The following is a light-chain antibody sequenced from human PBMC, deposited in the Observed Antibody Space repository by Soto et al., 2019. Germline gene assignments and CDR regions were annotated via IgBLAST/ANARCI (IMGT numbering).Light chain of an antibody. CDR2: EVS. CDR3: SSYTTSTTWV. V-gene: IGLV2-14*01. J-gene: IGLJ3*02. Sequence: QSALTQPASVSGSPGQSIAISCTGTNSDVGGYNYVSWYQHHPGKAPKLMIYEVSNRPSGVSNRFSGSKSGNTASLTMSGLQAEDEADYYCSSYTTSTTWVFGGGTQLTVL. CDR1: NSDVGGYNY.